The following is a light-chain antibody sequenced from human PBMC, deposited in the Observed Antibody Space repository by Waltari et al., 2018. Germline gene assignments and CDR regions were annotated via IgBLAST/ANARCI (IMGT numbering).Light chain of an antibody. V-gene: IGLV3-21*02. CDR3: QVWDLSSDRVV. J-gene: IGLJ2*01. CDR2: DDS. CDR1: NIGRKN. Sequence: YELTQAPSVSLAPGQTATITCGRDNIGRKNVHWYQQKPGQAPVLVVYDDSDRPSGVRGRFSGSNSGSTATLTIRRVEAGDEADYYCQVWDLSSDRVVFGGGTKLTVL.